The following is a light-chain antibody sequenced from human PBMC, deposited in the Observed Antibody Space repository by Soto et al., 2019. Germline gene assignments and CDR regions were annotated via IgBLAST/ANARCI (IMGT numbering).Light chain of an antibody. CDR2: EVN. Sequence: LTKPPSASGSPGQSVTISCTGTSSDVGTYNYVSWYQQHPGKAPKLMIYEVNKRPAGVPDRFSGSKSGIMASLAVSGLQAEDEADYYCSSYAGNNNLYVFGTGTKVTVL. J-gene: IGLJ1*01. CDR3: SSYAGNNNLYV. CDR1: SSDVGTYNY. V-gene: IGLV2-8*01.